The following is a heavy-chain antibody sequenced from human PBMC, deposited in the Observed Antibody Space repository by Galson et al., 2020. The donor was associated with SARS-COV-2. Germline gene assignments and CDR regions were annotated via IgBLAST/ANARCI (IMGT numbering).Heavy chain of an antibody. Sequence: GESLKISCAASGFTFSSYAMSWVRQAPGKGLEWVSALTGSGGSTFYADSVKGRFSISRDNSKNTLYLQMNSLRAEDTALYYCAKRYYYGSGSIRSDYYYYYGMDVWGQGTTVTVSS. J-gene: IGHJ6*02. CDR2: LTGSGGST. D-gene: IGHD3-10*01. CDR1: GFTFSSYA. CDR3: AKRYYYGSGSIRSDYYYYYGMDV. V-gene: IGHV3-23*01.